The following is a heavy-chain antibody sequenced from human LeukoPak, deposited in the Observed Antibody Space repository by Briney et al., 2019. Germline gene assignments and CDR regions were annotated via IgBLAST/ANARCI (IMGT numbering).Heavy chain of an antibody. D-gene: IGHD3-22*01. J-gene: IGHJ3*02. Sequence: PSETLSLTCTVSGGSISSYYWSWIRQPAGKGPEWIGRIYTSGSTNYNPSLKSRVAMSVDTSKNQFSLKLSSVTAADTAVYYCARDLGYYDSSGYYPTDAFDIWGQGTMVTVSS. CDR2: IYTSGST. CDR3: ARDLGYYDSSGYYPTDAFDI. V-gene: IGHV4-4*07. CDR1: GGSISSYY.